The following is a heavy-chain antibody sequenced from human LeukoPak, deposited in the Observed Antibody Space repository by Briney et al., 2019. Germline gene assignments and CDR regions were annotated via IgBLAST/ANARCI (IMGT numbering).Heavy chain of an antibody. D-gene: IGHD6-19*01. CDR2: IIPIFGTA. V-gene: IGHV1-69*13. Sequence: VASVKVSCKASGGTFSSYAISWVRQAPGLGLEWMGGIIPIFGTANYAQKFQGRVTITADESTSTAYMELSSLRSEDTAVYYCARGGSGWYAPMDYWGQGTLVTVSS. J-gene: IGHJ4*02. CDR1: GGTFSSYA. CDR3: ARGGSGWYAPMDY.